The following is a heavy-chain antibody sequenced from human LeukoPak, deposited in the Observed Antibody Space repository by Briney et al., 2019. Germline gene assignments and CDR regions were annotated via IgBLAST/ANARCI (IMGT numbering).Heavy chain of an antibody. CDR2: ISGSGGSS. CDR1: GFAFHNHA. CDR3: AKGGGFAKYYFDY. J-gene: IGHJ4*02. D-gene: IGHD3-16*01. V-gene: IGHV3-23*01. Sequence: GGSLRLSCAASGFAFHNHAMGWVRQAPGKGPEWVSAISGSGGSSYYADSVKGRFTISRDTSENMVFLQMNSLRAEDTAVYYCAKGGGFAKYYFDYWGQGTLVTVSS.